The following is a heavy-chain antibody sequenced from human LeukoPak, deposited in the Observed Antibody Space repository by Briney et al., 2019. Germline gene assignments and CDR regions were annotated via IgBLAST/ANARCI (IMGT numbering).Heavy chain of an antibody. Sequence: GGSLRLSCAASGFAVSSNYMSWVRQAPGKGLEWVSVIYSGGSTYYADSVKGRFTLSRDNSKNTLFLQLNSLRVEDTAVYYCASYEQWLSTWCFDLWGRGTLVTVSS. V-gene: IGHV3-53*01. CDR3: ASYEQWLSTWCFDL. CDR2: IYSGGST. CDR1: GFAVSSNY. J-gene: IGHJ2*01. D-gene: IGHD6-19*01.